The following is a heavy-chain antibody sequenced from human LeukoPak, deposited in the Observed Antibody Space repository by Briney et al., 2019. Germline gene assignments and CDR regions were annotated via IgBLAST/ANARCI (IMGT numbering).Heavy chain of an antibody. CDR3: ARVRSVGATLDAFDI. J-gene: IGHJ3*02. Sequence: GGSLRLSCAASGFTFSSYAMSWVRQAPGKGLEWVSAISDNGDNTYYADSVKGRFTISRDNSKNTLYLQMNSLRADDTAVYYCARVRSVGATLDAFDIWGQGTMVTVSS. V-gene: IGHV3-23*01. CDR2: ISDNGDNT. D-gene: IGHD1-26*01. CDR1: GFTFSSYA.